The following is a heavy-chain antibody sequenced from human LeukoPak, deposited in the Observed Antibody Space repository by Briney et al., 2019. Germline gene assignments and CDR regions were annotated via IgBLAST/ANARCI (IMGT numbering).Heavy chain of an antibody. V-gene: IGHV1-2*02. CDR1: GYTFTGYY. CDR2: INPNSGGT. CDR3: ARGRSGYSSSWYPLSF. Sequence: ASVKVSCKASGYTFTGYYMHWVRQAPGQGLEWMGWINPNSGGTNYAQKFQGRVTMTRDTSISTAYMELSGLRSDDTAVYYCARGRSGYSSSWYPLSFWGQGTMVTVSS. J-gene: IGHJ3*01. D-gene: IGHD6-13*01.